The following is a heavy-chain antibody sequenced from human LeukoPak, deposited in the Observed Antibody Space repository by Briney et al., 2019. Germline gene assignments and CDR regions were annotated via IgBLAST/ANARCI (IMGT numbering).Heavy chain of an antibody. V-gene: IGHV1-24*01. CDR1: GYTLTELS. Sequence: ASVKVSCKVSGYTLTELSMHWVRQSPGKGLEWMGGFDPEDGETIYAQKFQGRVTMTEDTSTDTAYMELSSLRSEDTAVYYCATPLRIHDAFDIWGQGTMVTVSS. CDR3: ATPLRIHDAFDI. J-gene: IGHJ3*02. CDR2: FDPEDGET.